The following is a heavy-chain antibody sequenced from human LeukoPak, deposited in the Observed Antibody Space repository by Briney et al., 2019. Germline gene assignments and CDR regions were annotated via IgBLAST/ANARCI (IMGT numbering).Heavy chain of an antibody. CDR1: GFTFSNFA. Sequence: GGSLRLSCAASGFTFSNFALTWVRQAPGKGLEWVSSISASADYTHYADSVKGRFTISRDNSRNTVYLQMNSLGGEDTALYYCAKHIRGYIASPLVFWGQGSLVTVSS. V-gene: IGHV3-23*01. J-gene: IGHJ4*02. CDR2: ISASADYT. D-gene: IGHD5-12*01. CDR3: AKHIRGYIASPLVF.